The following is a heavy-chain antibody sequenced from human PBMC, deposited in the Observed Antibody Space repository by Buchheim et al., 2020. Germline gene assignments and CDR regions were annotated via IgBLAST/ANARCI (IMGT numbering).Heavy chain of an antibody. Sequence: QITLKESGPTLVKPTQTLTLTCTFSGFSLSTSGVGVGWIRQPPGKALEWLALIYWDDDKRYSPSLKSRLTITKDTSKNQVVLTMTNMDPVDTATYYCAHRPGRGVYYYDSSGYLFDYWGQRTL. CDR1: GFSLSTSGVG. CDR2: IYWDDDK. D-gene: IGHD3-22*01. V-gene: IGHV2-5*02. J-gene: IGHJ4*02. CDR3: AHRPGRGVYYYDSSGYLFDY.